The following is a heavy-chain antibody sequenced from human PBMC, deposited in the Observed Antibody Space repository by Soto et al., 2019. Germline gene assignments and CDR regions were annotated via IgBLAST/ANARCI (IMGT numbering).Heavy chain of an antibody. CDR2: ISSSSSYI. CDR1: GFTFSSYS. CDR3: ARGTSGSSTYYYYGMDV. J-gene: IGHJ6*02. Sequence: EVQLVESGGGLVKPGGSLRLSCAASGFTFSSYSMNWVRQAPGKGLEWVSSISSSSSYIYYADSVKGRFTISRDNAKNSLYLQMNSLRAEDTAVYYCARGTSGSSTYYYYGMDVWGQGTTVTVSS. D-gene: IGHD1-26*01. V-gene: IGHV3-21*01.